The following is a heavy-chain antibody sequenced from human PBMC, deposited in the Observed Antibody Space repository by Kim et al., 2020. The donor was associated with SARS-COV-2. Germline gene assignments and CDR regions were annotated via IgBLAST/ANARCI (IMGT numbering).Heavy chain of an antibody. V-gene: IGHV4-34*01. D-gene: IGHD2-15*01. J-gene: IGHJ5*02. CDR3: ARGRGYCSGGSCYRNWFDP. Sequence: SETLSLTCAVYGGSFSGYYWSWIRQPPGKGLEWIGEINHSGSTNYNPSLKSRVTISVDTSKNQFSLKLSSVTAADTAVYYCARGRGYCSGGSCYRNWFDPWGQGTLVTVSS. CDR1: GGSFSGYY. CDR2: INHSGST.